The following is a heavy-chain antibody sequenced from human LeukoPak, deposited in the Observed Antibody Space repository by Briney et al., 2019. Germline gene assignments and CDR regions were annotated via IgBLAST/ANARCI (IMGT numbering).Heavy chain of an antibody. CDR1: GYSISSAYN. V-gene: IGHV4-38-2*01. CDR2: IYHSGST. J-gene: IGHJ3*02. D-gene: IGHD5-12*01. Sequence: SETLSLTCAVSGYSISSAYNWDWIRQPPGKGLEWIGSIYHSGSTYYNPSLKSRVTISVDTSKNQFSLKLSSVTAADTAVYYCARRLVATITSAFDIWGQGTMVTVSS. CDR3: ARRLVATITSAFDI.